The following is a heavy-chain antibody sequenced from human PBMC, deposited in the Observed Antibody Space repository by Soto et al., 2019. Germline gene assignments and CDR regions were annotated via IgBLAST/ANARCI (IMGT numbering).Heavy chain of an antibody. J-gene: IGHJ4*02. V-gene: IGHV4-39*01. CDR1: DGSISSSSYY. Sequence: PSQTMSLTCTVSDGSISSSSYYWGWNSQPPGKGLEWIGSIYYSGSTYYNPSLKSRVTISVDTSKNQFSLKLSSVTAADTAVYYCARRPVIAVAGNGIDYWGQGTLVTVSS. CDR2: IYYSGST. D-gene: IGHD6-19*01. CDR3: ARRPVIAVAGNGIDY.